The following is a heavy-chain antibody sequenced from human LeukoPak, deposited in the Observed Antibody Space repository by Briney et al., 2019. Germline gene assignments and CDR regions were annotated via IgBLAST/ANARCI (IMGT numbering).Heavy chain of an antibody. D-gene: IGHD3-10*01. CDR3: ARGRSITLLRGVAMSDGFDI. CDR2: TDTSGNYI. CDR1: GFTFSNYG. V-gene: IGHV3-21*01. J-gene: IGHJ3*02. Sequence: PGGSLRLSCAASGFTFSNYGMNWVRQAPGKGLEWVSFTDTSGNYIYYGDSVKGRFTISRDNAKNLVFLQMNGLRAEDTAVYYCARGRSITLLRGVAMSDGFDIWGQGAMVAVSS.